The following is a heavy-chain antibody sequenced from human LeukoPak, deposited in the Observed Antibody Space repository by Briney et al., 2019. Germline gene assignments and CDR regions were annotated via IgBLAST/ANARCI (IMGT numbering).Heavy chain of an antibody. D-gene: IGHD2-21*01. J-gene: IGHJ4*02. Sequence: GGSLRLSCAASGFTFSSYEMNWVRQAPGKGLEWVSYISSSGSTIYYADSVKGRFTISRDNAKNSLYLQMNSLRAEDTAVYYCAKDYVVGSIDYWGQGTLVTVSS. V-gene: IGHV3-48*03. CDR3: AKDYVVGSIDY. CDR2: ISSSGSTI. CDR1: GFTFSSYE.